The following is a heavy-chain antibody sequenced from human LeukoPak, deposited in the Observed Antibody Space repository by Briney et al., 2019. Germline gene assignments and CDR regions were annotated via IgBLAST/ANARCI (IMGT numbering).Heavy chain of an antibody. CDR3: ARGGKATVVTM. CDR2: IYSSGST. V-gene: IGHV4-4*07. Sequence: SETLSLTCTVSGGSISSYYWSWIRQPAGKGLAWIGRIYSSGSTNYNPSLKSRVSMSVDTSKNQFSLKLSSVTAADTAVYYCARGGKATVVTMWGQGILVTVSS. CDR1: GGSISSYY. D-gene: IGHD4-23*01. J-gene: IGHJ4*02.